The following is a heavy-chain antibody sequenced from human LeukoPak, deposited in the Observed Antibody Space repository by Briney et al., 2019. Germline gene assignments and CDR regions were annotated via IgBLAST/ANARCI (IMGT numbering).Heavy chain of an antibody. CDR1: GGSIFSYY. D-gene: IGHD3-22*01. CDR2: IYSNGIT. V-gene: IGHV4-4*08. Sequence: ASETLSLTCTVSGGSIFSYYFNWIRQPPGKGLEWIGYIYSNGITNYNPSLRSRGTISIATSKNQFSLRLRSVTAADTAIYYCARRAYYDTSGYYPASGYFDFWGRGTLVTVSS. J-gene: IGHJ2*01. CDR3: ARRAYYDTSGYYPASGYFDF.